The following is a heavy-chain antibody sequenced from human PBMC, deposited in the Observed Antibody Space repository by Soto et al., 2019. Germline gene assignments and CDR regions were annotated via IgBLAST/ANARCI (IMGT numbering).Heavy chain of an antibody. Sequence: QVQLQESGPGLVKPSETLSLTCTVSGGSIGSYYWRWIRQPPGKGLEWIGYIYYSGSTNYNPSLKSRVTISVDTSKNQFSLKLSSVTAADTAVYYCARGRYSSGWYHYWGQGTLVTVSS. CDR2: IYYSGST. CDR1: GGSIGSYY. CDR3: ARGRYSSGWYHY. D-gene: IGHD6-19*01. J-gene: IGHJ4*02. V-gene: IGHV4-59*01.